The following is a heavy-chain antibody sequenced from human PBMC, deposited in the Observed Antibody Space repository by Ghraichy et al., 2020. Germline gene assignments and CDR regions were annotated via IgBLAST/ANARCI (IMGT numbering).Heavy chain of an antibody. CDR3: ARQTYYFALGNKYPLNFDF. D-gene: IGHD3-10*01. Sequence: SETLSLTCTVSGGSISNYYWSWIRQPPGKGLEWIGFIHYSGSINYSPSLRGRVTISLDTSKNQFSLNLRSVTTADTAVYYCARQTYYFALGNKYPLNFDFWGQGTLVTVSS. J-gene: IGHJ4*02. CDR1: GGSISNYY. V-gene: IGHV4-59*01. CDR2: IHYSGSI.